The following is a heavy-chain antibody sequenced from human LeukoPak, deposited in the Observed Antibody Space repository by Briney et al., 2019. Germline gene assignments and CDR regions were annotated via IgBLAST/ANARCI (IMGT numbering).Heavy chain of an antibody. D-gene: IGHD6-13*01. CDR1: GYTFTSYY. V-gene: IGHV1-2*06. Sequence: ASVTVSCKASGYTFTSYYMHWVRQAPGQGLEWMGRINPNSGGTNYAQKFQGRVTKTRDTSISTAYMELSRLRSDDTAVYYCARDDRTIAAAGTPDYWGQGTLVTVSS. CDR3: ARDDRTIAAAGTPDY. CDR2: INPNSGGT. J-gene: IGHJ4*02.